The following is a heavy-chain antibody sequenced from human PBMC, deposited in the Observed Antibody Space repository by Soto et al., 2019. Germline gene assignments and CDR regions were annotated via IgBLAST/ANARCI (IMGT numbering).Heavy chain of an antibody. V-gene: IGHV1-46*01. CDR1: GYTFTSYY. CDR2: INPSGGST. J-gene: IGHJ5*02. CDR3: ARGTSLVYDFWSGYYNWFDP. D-gene: IGHD3-3*01. Sequence: ASVKVSCKASGYTFTSYYMHWVRQAPGQGLEWMGIINPSGGSTSYAQKFQGRVTMTRDTSTSTVYMELSSLRSEDTAVYYCARGTSLVYDFWSGYYNWFDPWGQGTLVTVSS.